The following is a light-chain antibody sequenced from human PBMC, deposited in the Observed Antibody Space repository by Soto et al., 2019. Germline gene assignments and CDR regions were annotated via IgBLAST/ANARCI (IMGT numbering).Light chain of an antibody. CDR1: QRVSSRY. CDR2: GAS. V-gene: IGKV3-20*01. Sequence: IVLTQSPGTLSLSPGDRATLSCRASQRVSSRYLAWYQQKPGQAPSLLIFGASNRATGIPDRFSGSGSGTDFNFNIGRLEPEDFAMYYCQQYSDSPPTFGQGTKVEIK. J-gene: IGKJ1*01. CDR3: QQYSDSPPT.